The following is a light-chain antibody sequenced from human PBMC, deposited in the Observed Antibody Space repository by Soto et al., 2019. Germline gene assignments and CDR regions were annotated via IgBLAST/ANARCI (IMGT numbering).Light chain of an antibody. CDR1: QSVSSN. CDR2: GAS. Sequence: EIVMTQSPATLSVSPGERATLSRRASQSVSSNLAWYQQKPGQAPRLLIYGASTRATGIPARFSGSGSGTEFTLTISSLQSEYLAVYYCKQYNYWSRTFGQGTKVE. J-gene: IGKJ1*01. V-gene: IGKV3-15*01. CDR3: KQYNYWSRT.